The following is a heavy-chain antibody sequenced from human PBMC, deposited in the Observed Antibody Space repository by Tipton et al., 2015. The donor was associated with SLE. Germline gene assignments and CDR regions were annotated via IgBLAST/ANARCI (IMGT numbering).Heavy chain of an antibody. V-gene: IGHV4-61*05. D-gene: IGHD6-13*01. Sequence: LRLSCTVSGGSISSSSYYWGWIRQPPGKGLEWIGYIYYSGSTNYNPSLKSRVTISVDTSKNQFSLKLSSVTAADTAVYYCASIAAAGKWYFDLWGRGTLVTVSS. CDR1: GGSISSSSYY. J-gene: IGHJ2*01. CDR3: ASIAAAGKWYFDL. CDR2: IYYSGST.